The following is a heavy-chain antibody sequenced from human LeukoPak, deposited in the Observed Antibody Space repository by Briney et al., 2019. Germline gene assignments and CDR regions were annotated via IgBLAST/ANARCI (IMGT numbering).Heavy chain of an antibody. J-gene: IGHJ4*02. CDR2: ISAYNGNT. V-gene: IGHV1-18*01. D-gene: IGHD2-21*01. CDR3: ARDPAPHCGGDCYPVRY. Sequence: ASVKVSCKASGYTFTSYGISWVRQAPGQGLEWMGWISAYNGNTNYAQKLQGRVTMTTDTSTSTAYMELRSLRSDDTAVYYCARDPAPHCGGDCYPVRYWGQGTLVTVSS. CDR1: GYTFTSYG.